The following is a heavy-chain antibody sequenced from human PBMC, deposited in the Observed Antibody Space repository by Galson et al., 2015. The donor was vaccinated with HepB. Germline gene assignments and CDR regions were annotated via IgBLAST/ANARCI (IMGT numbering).Heavy chain of an antibody. CDR1: GYSFTNYW. D-gene: IGHD2-8*01. J-gene: IGHJ4*02. V-gene: IGHV5-51*01. Sequence: QSGAEVKEPGESLKISCKGSGYSFTNYWIGWGRQMPGKGLEWMGIIYPGDSNTKYSPSFQGQVIISAYKYINTAYLHWSSLKASDAAMYYCVRGSQDCTSQSCRFDYWGQGTLVTVSS. CDR2: IYPGDSNT. CDR3: VRGSQDCTSQSCRFDY.